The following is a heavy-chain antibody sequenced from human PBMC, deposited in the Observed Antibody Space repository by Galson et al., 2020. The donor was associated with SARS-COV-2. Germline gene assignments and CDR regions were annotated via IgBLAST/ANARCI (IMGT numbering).Heavy chain of an antibody. J-gene: IGHJ6*02. CDR3: VRGHIVIIPLNMDV. Sequence: SETLSLTSTVTGGSINSDSYYWSRTRQAPGKGLEWIGHIDGKGRTTYNPSPKTRVTISLNTPKNQFSLNLRSVTTADTALYYCVRGHIVIIPLNMDVWGQGTTVTVSS. CDR1: GGSINSDSYY. V-gene: IGHV4-61*01. D-gene: IGHD2-21*01. CDR2: IDGKGRT.